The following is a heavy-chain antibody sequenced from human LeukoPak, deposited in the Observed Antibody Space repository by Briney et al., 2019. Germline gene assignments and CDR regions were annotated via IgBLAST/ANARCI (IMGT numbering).Heavy chain of an antibody. CDR1: GFNVTTNY. CDR3: AKDNADYPIYYFDS. CDR2: ISGSGGGK. J-gene: IGHJ4*02. D-gene: IGHD3-16*01. Sequence: PGGSLRLSCAASGFNVTTNYMSWVRQAPGKGLEWVSGISGSGGGKFYADSVKGRFTISRDKSKSTLYLQMNSLKAEDAAVYYCAKDNADYPIYYFDSWGQGTLVTVSS. V-gene: IGHV3-23*01.